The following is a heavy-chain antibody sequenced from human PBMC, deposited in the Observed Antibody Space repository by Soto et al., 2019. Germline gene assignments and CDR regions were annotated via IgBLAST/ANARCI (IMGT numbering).Heavy chain of an antibody. CDR2: INAGNGNT. CDR1: GYTFTSYA. Sequence: ASVTVSCKASGYTFTSYAMHWVRQAPGQRLEWMGWINAGNGNTKYSQKFQGRVTITRDTSASTAYMELSSLRSEETAVYYCARVRAPRDGYNPFDYWGPGTLVTVSS. D-gene: IGHD5-12*01. V-gene: IGHV1-3*01. CDR3: ARVRAPRDGYNPFDY. J-gene: IGHJ4*02.